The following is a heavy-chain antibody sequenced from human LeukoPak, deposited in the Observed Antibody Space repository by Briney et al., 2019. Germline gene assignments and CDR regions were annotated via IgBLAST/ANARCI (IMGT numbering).Heavy chain of an antibody. CDR3: ARALTGQYYYYYYMDV. CDR1: GGSISSYY. V-gene: IGHV4-59*12. D-gene: IGHD7-27*01. J-gene: IGHJ6*03. Sequence: SETLSLTCTVSGGSISSYYWSWIRQPPGKGLEWIGYIYHSGSTYYNPSLKSRVTISVDRSKNQFSLKLSSVTAADTAVYYCARALTGQYYYYYYMDVWGKGTTVTVSS. CDR2: IYHSGST.